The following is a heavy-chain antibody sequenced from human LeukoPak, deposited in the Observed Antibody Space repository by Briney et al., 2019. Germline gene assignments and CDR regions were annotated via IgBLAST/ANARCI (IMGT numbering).Heavy chain of an antibody. CDR2: IYSGGST. D-gene: IGHD3/OR15-3a*01. CDR1: RFTVSSNY. V-gene: IGHV3-53*01. CDR3: ARYMILGFFFDY. J-gene: IGHJ4*02. Sequence: GGSLRLSCAASRFTVSSNYMSWVRQAPGKGLEWVSVIYSGGSTYYADSVKGRFTISRDNSKNTLYLQMNSLRAEDTAVYYCARYMILGFFFDYWGQGTLVTVSS.